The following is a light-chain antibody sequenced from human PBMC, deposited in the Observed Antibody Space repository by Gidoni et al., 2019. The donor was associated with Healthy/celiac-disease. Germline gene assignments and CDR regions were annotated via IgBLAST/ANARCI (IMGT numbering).Light chain of an antibody. Sequence: DIQMPKSPSPLSASVGDRVTITCRASQSISSYLNWYQQKPGKAPKLLIYAASSLQSGVPSRFSGSGSGTDFTLTISSLQPEDFATYYCQQSYSTPLTFGGGTKVEIK. V-gene: IGKV1-39*01. J-gene: IGKJ4*01. CDR3: QQSYSTPLT. CDR1: QSISSY. CDR2: AAS.